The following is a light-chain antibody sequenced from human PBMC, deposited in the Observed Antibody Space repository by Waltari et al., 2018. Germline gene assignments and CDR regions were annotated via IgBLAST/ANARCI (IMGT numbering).Light chain of an antibody. Sequence: ESVLTQSPGTLSLSPGEGATLSCRASQSVRSSYLAWYQQKPGQAPRLLIYGASSRATGIPDRFSGSGSGTDFTLTISRLEPEDFAVYYCQQYGSSPQTFGQGTKLEIK. V-gene: IGKV3-20*01. J-gene: IGKJ2*01. CDR1: QSVRSSY. CDR2: GAS. CDR3: QQYGSSPQT.